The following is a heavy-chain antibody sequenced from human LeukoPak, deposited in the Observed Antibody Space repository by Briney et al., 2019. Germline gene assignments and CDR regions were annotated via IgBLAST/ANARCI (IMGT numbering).Heavy chain of an antibody. V-gene: IGHV1-24*01. D-gene: IGHD3-22*01. CDR1: GYTLTDFS. CDR2: FNREDDEA. Sequence: ASVKVSCNISGYTLTDFSMHWVRQAPGKGLEWMGGFNREDDEAIYAPHFQGRVTVTEDTSTDTAYMELSSLRSGDTAVYYCATLDSYYDNSGRPLVPDWGQGTLVTVSS. CDR3: ATLDSYYDNSGRPLVPD. J-gene: IGHJ4*02.